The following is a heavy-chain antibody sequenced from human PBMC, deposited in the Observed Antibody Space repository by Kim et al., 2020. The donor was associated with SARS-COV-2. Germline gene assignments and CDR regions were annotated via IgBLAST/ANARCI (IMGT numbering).Heavy chain of an antibody. J-gene: IGHJ4*02. CDR2: IKQDGSEK. CDR3: ARMAGGYSYGYWSVYFDY. Sequence: GVSLRLSCAASGFTFSSYWMSWVRQAPGKGLEWVANIKQDGSEKYYVDSVKGRFTISRDNAKNSLYLQMNSLRAEDTAVYYCARMAGGYSYGYWSVYFDYWGQGTLVTVSS. D-gene: IGHD5-18*01. V-gene: IGHV3-7*01. CDR1: GFTFSSYW.